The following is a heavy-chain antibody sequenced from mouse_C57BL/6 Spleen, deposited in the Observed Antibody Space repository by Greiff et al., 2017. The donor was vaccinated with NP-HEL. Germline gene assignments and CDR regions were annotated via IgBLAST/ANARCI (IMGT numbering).Heavy chain of an antibody. V-gene: IGHV3-6*01. Sequence: EVKLQESGPGLVKPSQSLSLTCSVTGYSITSGYYWNWIRQFPGNKLEWMGYISYDGSNNYNPSLKNRITITRDTSKNQLFLKLNSVTTEDTATEYCAREGTGVAKDYAMDYWGQGTSVTVSS. CDR1: GYSITSGYY. CDR2: ISYDGSN. D-gene: IGHD1-1*01. CDR3: AREGTGVAKDYAMDY. J-gene: IGHJ4*01.